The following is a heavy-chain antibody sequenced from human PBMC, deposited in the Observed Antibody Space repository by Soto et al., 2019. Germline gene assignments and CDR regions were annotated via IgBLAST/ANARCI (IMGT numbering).Heavy chain of an antibody. CDR1: GFSFSNYA. J-gene: IGHJ4*02. CDR3: ANEVSARGGNSDGYFDY. CDR2: ISDGGGSI. D-gene: IGHD2-21*02. Sequence: GGSLRLSCAASGFSFSNYAMSWVRQAPGQGLEWVSVISDGGGSIYYADSVKGRFTISRDNSKNTLYLQINSLKAEDTAVYYCANEVSARGGNSDGYFDYWGQGTLVTVSS. V-gene: IGHV3-23*01.